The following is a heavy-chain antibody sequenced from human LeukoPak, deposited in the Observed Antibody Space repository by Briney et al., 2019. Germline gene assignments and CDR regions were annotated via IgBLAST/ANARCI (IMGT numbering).Heavy chain of an antibody. Sequence: GGSLRLSCAVSGYPFSDHYIDWVRQAPGKRLEWVANMNIDGSEKYYADSAKGRFTISRDNARNSVYLQMNSLRVEDTAVYYCARDPVEWELLLDYWGQGTLVTVSS. D-gene: IGHD1-26*01. V-gene: IGHV3-7*01. CDR1: GYPFSDHY. CDR2: MNIDGSEK. CDR3: ARDPVEWELLLDY. J-gene: IGHJ4*02.